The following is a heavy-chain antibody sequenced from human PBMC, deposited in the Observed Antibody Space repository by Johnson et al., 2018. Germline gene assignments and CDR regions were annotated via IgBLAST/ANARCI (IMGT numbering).Heavy chain of an antibody. V-gene: IGHV4-61*02. CDR2: IYTSGGT. CDR1: GGSISGASFY. D-gene: IGHD4-17*01. J-gene: IGHJ3*02. CDR3: GRHRRTVTTFSDAFDI. Sequence: QVQLQESGPGLVKPSQTLSLTCTVSGGSISGASFYWSWIRQPAGKGLEWIGRIYTSGGTNYNPSLKSRATISQATSMNQFSHNLPSVTAADTAGYYCGRHRRTVTTFSDAFDIWGQGTLGTVSS.